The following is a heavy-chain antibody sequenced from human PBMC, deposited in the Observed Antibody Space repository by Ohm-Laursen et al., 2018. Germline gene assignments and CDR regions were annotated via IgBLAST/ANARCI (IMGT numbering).Heavy chain of an antibody. CDR3: AKDHSPYSSSLRSAFDI. J-gene: IGHJ3*02. D-gene: IGHD6-13*01. CDR1: GFTFDDYA. V-gene: IGHV3-9*01. Sequence: SLRLSCTASGFTFDDYAMHWVRQAPGKGLERVSGISWNSGNIGYADSVKGRFTISRDDAKNSLYLQMNSLRAEDTALYYCAKDHSPYSSSLRSAFDIWGRGTMVTVSS. CDR2: ISWNSGNI.